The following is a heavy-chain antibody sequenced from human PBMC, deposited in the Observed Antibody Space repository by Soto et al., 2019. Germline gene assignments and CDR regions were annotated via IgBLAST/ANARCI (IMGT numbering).Heavy chain of an antibody. Sequence: ASVKVSCKASGYTFTSYAMHWVRQAPGQRLEWMGWINAGNGNTKYSQKFQGRVTITRDTSASTAYMELSSLRSEDTAVYYCARDGSVSFDFWSGYYDYWGQGTLVNVSS. CDR2: INAGNGNT. V-gene: IGHV1-3*01. CDR1: GYTFTSYA. CDR3: ARDGSVSFDFWSGYYDY. J-gene: IGHJ4*02. D-gene: IGHD3-3*01.